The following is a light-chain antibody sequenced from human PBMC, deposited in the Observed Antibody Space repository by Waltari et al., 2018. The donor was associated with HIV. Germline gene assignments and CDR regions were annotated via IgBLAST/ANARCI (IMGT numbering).Light chain of an antibody. J-gene: IGLJ2*01. CDR2: DGA. Sequence: SYVLTQPPSVSVAPGQTAGITCGGDNIGSKSVHWYQQKPGQAPVLLIYDGADRPSGIPERFSGSNSGNTATLTIGRVEAGDEADYYCQVWDSGSAHVVFGGGTNLAVL. CDR3: QVWDSGSAHVV. CDR1: NIGSKS. V-gene: IGLV3-21*02.